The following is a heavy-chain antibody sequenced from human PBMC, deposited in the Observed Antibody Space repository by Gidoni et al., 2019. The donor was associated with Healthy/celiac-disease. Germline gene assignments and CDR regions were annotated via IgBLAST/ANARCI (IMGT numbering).Heavy chain of an antibody. V-gene: IGHV3-33*01. D-gene: IGHD3-22*01. J-gene: IGHJ6*02. CDR3: ARGLVSSGCMDV. Sequence: QVQLVESGGGVVQPGRSLRLSCAASVFTFSSYGMHWVRQAPGKGREWVAVIWYDGSNKYYADSVKGRFTISRDNSKNTLYLQMNSLRAEDTAVYYCARGLVSSGCMDVWGQGTTVTVSS. CDR2: IWYDGSNK. CDR1: VFTFSSYG.